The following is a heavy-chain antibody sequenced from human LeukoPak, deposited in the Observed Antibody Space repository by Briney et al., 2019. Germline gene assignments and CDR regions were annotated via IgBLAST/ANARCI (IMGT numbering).Heavy chain of an antibody. V-gene: IGHV4-34*01. CDR2: INHSGST. CDR3: ARVARAVAGPFFFDY. D-gene: IGHD6-19*01. Sequence: SETLSLTCAVYGGSFSGYYWSWIRQPPGKGLEWIGEINHSGSTNYNPSLKSRVTISVDTSKNQFSLKLSSVTAADTAVYYCARVARAVAGPFFFDYWGQGTLVIVSS. CDR1: GGSFSGYY. J-gene: IGHJ4*02.